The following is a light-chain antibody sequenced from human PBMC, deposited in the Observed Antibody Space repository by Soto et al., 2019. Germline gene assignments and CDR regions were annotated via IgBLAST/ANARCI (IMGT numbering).Light chain of an antibody. CDR3: CSYAGGYTLV. Sequence: QSALTQPRSVSGSPGQSVTISCTGTSRDVGGYKYVSWYRQCPGKAPKLLIYDVSNRPSGVPDRFSGSKSGNTASLTISGIQTEDEADYYCCSYAGGYTLVFGGGTKLTVL. V-gene: IGLV2-11*01. CDR1: SRDVGGYKY. CDR2: DVS. J-gene: IGLJ2*01.